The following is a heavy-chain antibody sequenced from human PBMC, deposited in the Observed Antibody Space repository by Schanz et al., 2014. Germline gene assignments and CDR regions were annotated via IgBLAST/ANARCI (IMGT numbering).Heavy chain of an antibody. J-gene: IGHJ6*02. CDR3: AKGMGYCSGGTCYDYYYYGLDV. Sequence: EVRLVESGGGLIQRGESLRLSCSASGFSFSSYSMNWVRQAPGKGLEWLSYIDGKSTTVYYADSVKGRFTISRDNSENTLYLQMNSLSADDTAVFYCAKGMGYCSGGTCYDYYYYGLDVWGQGTTVTVSS. CDR1: GFSFSSYS. CDR2: IDGKSTTV. V-gene: IGHV3-48*01. D-gene: IGHD2-15*01.